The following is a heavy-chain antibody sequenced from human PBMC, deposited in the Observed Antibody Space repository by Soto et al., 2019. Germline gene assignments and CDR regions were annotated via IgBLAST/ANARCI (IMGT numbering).Heavy chain of an antibody. CDR2: IKSKTDGGTT. CDR1: GFTFSNAW. J-gene: IGHJ6*02. V-gene: IGHV3-15*01. CDR3: TTTQGHPYVGGLLWLDYGMDV. Sequence: KTVGSLRLSCAASGFTFSNAWMSWVRQAPGKGLEWVGRIKSKTDGGTTDYAAPVKGRFTISRDDSKNTLYLQMNSLKTEDTAVYYCTTTQGHPYVGGLLWLDYGMDVWGQGTTVTVSS. D-gene: IGHD3-16*01.